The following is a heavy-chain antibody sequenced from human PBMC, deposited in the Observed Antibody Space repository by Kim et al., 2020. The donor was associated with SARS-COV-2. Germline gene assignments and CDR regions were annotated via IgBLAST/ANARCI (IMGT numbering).Heavy chain of an antibody. CDR2: ISYDGSNK. V-gene: IGHV3-30*04. D-gene: IGHD3-10*01. Sequence: GGSLRLSCAASGFTFSSYAMHWVRQAPGKGLEWVAVISYDGSNKYYADSVKGRFTISRDNSKNTLYLQMNSLRAEDTAVYYCARDLRGGDYWGQGTLVTVSS. CDR3: ARDLRGGDY. CDR1: GFTFSSYA. J-gene: IGHJ4*02.